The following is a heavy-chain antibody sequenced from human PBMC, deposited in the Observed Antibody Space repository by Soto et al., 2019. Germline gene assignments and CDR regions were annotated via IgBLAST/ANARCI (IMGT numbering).Heavy chain of an antibody. V-gene: IGHV4-34*01. J-gene: IGHJ5*02. CDR3: ARVLNYVYHWFER. D-gene: IGHD3-10*02. CDR2: INHSGST. Sequence: SETPSLTCAVYGGSFSGYYWSWIRQHPGKGLEWIGEINHSGSTNYTPSLKSRVTISVDTSKNQFSLKLSSVTAADTAVYYCARVLNYVYHWFERWGKENMVTVSS. CDR1: GGSFSGYY.